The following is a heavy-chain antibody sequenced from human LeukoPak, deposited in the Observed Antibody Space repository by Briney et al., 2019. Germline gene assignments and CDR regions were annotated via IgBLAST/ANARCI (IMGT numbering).Heavy chain of an antibody. CDR2: IKQDGSEK. CDR3: ARDHGRFYY. Sequence: GGSLRLSCAASGFTFGSYWMSWVRQAPGKGLEWVANIKQDGSEKYYVDSVKGRFTISRDNAKNSLYLQMNSLRAEDTAVYYCARDHGRFYYWGQGTLVTVSS. D-gene: IGHD5-24*01. V-gene: IGHV3-7*01. CDR1: GFTFGSYW. J-gene: IGHJ4*02.